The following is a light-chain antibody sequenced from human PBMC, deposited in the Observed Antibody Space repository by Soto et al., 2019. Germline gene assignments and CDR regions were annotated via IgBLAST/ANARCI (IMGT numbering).Light chain of an antibody. J-gene: IGKJ1*01. CDR1: QSISNF. Sequence: DIQMTQSPSSLSASVGDRVTISCRASQSISNFLNWYQQKPGKAPQLLIYAASRLHSGVPPRFSGSGAGTDFTLTISSLQPEDFATYYCQQFNTSPWTFGQGTKVDIK. CDR3: QQFNTSPWT. CDR2: AAS. V-gene: IGKV1-39*01.